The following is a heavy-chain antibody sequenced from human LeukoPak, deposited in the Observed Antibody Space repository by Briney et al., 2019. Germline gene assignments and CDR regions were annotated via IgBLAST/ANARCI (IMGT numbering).Heavy chain of an antibody. Sequence: AASVTVSCKASGYTFTGYYMHWVRQAPGQGLEWMGWINPNSGGTNYAQKFQGRVTMTRDTSISTAYMELSRLRSDDTAVYYCARDLSGNLHFDYWGQGTLVTVSS. CDR1: GYTFTGYY. V-gene: IGHV1-2*02. CDR3: ARDLSGNLHFDY. J-gene: IGHJ4*02. D-gene: IGHD3-10*01. CDR2: INPNSGGT.